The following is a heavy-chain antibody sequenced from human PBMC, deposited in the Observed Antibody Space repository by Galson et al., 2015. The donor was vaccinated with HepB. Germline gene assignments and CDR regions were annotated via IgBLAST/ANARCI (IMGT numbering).Heavy chain of an antibody. CDR2: IRSKASNYAT. D-gene: IGHD6-13*01. V-gene: IGHV3-73*01. J-gene: IGHJ4*02. Sequence: SLRLSCAASGFTFSGSAIHRVRQTPGKGLEWVARIRSKASNYATAYAASLKGRFTISRDDSKNTAYLHMKSLKTEDTAVYYCTRLGDLSGYCSSWGQGTLVTVSS. CDR1: GFTFSGSA. CDR3: TRLGDLSGYCSS.